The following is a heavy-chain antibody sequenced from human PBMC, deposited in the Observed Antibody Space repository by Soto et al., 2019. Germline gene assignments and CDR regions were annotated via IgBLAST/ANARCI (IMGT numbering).Heavy chain of an antibody. D-gene: IGHD5-12*01. Sequence: PGGSLRLSCAASGFTFSDYYMSWVRQAPGKGLEWVSVIYSGGSTYYADSVKGRFTISRDNSKNTLYLQMNSLRAEDTAVYYCARDLKVGRWLQFAYDYWGQGTLVTVSS. V-gene: IGHV3-53*01. J-gene: IGHJ4*02. CDR2: IYSGGST. CDR1: GFTFSDYY. CDR3: ARDLKVGRWLQFAYDY.